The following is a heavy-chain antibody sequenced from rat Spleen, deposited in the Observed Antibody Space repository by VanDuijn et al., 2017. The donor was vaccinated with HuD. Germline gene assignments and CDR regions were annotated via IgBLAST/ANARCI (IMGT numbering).Heavy chain of an antibody. CDR2: ISTGGGNT. V-gene: IGHV5-31*01. Sequence: EVQLVESGGGLVQPGRSLKLSCVASGFTFNNYWMTWIRQAPGKGLEWVASISTGGGNTYYRDSVKGRFTISRYNAENTQYLQMNSLKSEDTATYYCAVAGYGYWGQGVMVTVSS. CDR1: GFTFNNYW. J-gene: IGHJ2*01. CDR3: AVAGYGY. D-gene: IGHD1-7*01.